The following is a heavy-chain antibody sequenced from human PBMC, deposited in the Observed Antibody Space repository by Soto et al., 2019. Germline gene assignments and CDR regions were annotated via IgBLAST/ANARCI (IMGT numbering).Heavy chain of an antibody. CDR1: GFTFSSYG. Sequence: GGSLRLSCAASGFTFSSYGMHWVRQAPGKGLEWVAVISYDGSNKYYADSVKGRFTISRDNSKNTLYLQMNSLRAEDTAVYYCAKRGGGWRYSSGQRGDYYYYGMDVWGQGTTVTVSS. V-gene: IGHV3-30*18. CDR3: AKRGGGWRYSSGQRGDYYYYGMDV. D-gene: IGHD6-19*01. J-gene: IGHJ6*02. CDR2: ISYDGSNK.